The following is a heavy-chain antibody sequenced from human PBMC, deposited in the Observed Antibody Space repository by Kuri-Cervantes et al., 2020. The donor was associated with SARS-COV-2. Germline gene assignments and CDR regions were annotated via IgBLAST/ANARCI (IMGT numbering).Heavy chain of an antibody. CDR2: ISSRSIYI. D-gene: IGHD3-10*01. V-gene: IGHV3-21*01. CDR3: ARDYGSGSRFDF. CDR1: GFTFNTYS. Sequence: GGSQRLSCAASGFTFNTYSMDWVRQAPGKGLEWVSSISSRSIYIKYADSVKGRFTISRDDAKKSLYLQMNSLRAEDTAMYFCARDYGSGSRFDFWGQGSLVTVSS. J-gene: IGHJ4*02.